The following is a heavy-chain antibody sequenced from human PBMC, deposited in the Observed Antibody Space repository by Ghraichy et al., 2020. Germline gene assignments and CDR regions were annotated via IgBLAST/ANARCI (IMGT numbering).Heavy chain of an antibody. CDR3: ARDPKGYYDFWSGSTYIDY. CDR1: GFTFSNYA. V-gene: IGHV3-23*01. CDR2: LSGSGDTT. J-gene: IGHJ4*02. D-gene: IGHD3-3*01. Sequence: GEALNISCAASGFTFSNYAMSWVRQAPGKGLEWVSALSGSGDTTYYADSVKGRFTISRDNSKNTLYLQVNSLRAEDTAVYFCARDPKGYYDFWSGSTYIDYWGQGTLVTVSS.